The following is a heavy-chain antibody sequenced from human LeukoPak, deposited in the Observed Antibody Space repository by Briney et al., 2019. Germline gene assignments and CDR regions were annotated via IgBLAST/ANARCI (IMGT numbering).Heavy chain of an antibody. V-gene: IGHV3-30*04. D-gene: IGHD3-22*01. CDR1: GFTFSSYA. CDR3: ARGRGVVVITATDY. Sequence: QPGRSLRLSCAASGFTFSSYAMHWVRQAPGKGLEWVAVISYDGSNKYYADSVKGRFTISRDNSKNTLYLQMNSLRAEDTAVYYCARGRGVVVITATDYWGQGTLVTVSS. CDR2: ISYDGSNK. J-gene: IGHJ4*02.